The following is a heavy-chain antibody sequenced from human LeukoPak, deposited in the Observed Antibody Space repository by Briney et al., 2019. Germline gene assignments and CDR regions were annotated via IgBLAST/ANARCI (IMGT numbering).Heavy chain of an antibody. Sequence: GGSLRLSCAASGFTFSSYAMSWVRQAPGKGLEWVSAISGSGGSTYYADSVKGRFTISRDNSKNTLYLQMNSLRAEDTAVYYCAKFGYCSGGSCYYYYYYMDVWGKGTTVTVSS. CDR3: AKFGYCSGGSCYYYYYYMDV. J-gene: IGHJ6*03. V-gene: IGHV3-23*01. CDR2: ISGSGGST. CDR1: GFTFSSYA. D-gene: IGHD2-15*01.